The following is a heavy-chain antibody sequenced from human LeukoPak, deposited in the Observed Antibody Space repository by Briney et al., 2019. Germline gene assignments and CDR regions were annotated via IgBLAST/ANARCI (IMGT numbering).Heavy chain of an antibody. V-gene: IGHV3-23*01. CDR2: ISGSGGST. D-gene: IGHD1-1*01. J-gene: IGHJ4*02. CDR1: GFSFSSYA. CDR3: VSPDYTGTTYYY. Sequence: PGGSLRLSCAASGFSFSSYAMSWVRQAPGKGLEWVSAISGSGGSTYYADSVKGRFTISRDNSKNTLYLQMNSLRAEDTAVYYCVSPDYTGTTYYYWGQGTLVTVSS.